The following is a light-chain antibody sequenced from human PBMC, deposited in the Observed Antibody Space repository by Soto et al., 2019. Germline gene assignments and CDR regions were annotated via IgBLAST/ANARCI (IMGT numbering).Light chain of an antibody. Sequence: QSALTQPRSVSGSPGQSVTIACTGTSSDDGGYNYVSWYQQQPGKAPKFIIYDVTKRPSGVPDRFSGSKSGNTASLTIAGLQGDDEAEYCCFSYAGRYTSVVFVGGTKLTVL. CDR1: SSDDGGYNY. J-gene: IGLJ2*01. CDR2: DVT. CDR3: FSYAGRYTSVV. V-gene: IGLV2-11*01.